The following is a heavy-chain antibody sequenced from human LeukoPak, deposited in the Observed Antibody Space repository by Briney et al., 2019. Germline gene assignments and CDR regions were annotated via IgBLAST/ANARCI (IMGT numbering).Heavy chain of an antibody. CDR3: ARDMSVAHWFFDL. CDR2: IYYSGST. V-gene: IGHV4-31*03. Sequence: SETLSLTCTVSGGSVSSGGFYWTWIRQHPGEGLEWIGYIYYSGSTFYNPSLKSRVTISVDTSKNQFSLKLSSVTAADTAVYYCARDMSVAHWFFDLWGRGTLVTVSS. J-gene: IGHJ2*01. D-gene: IGHD3-10*02. CDR1: GGSVSSGGFY.